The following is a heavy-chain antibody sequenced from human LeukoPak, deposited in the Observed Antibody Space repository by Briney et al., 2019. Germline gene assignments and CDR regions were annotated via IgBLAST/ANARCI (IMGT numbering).Heavy chain of an antibody. CDR1: GGSISSYY. Sequence: SETLSLTCTVSGGSISSYYWIWMRQPPGEGLEWIGYIYYSGSTNYNPSLKSRVTISVDTSKNQFSLKLSSVTAADTAVYYCARALYSGYDYWGQGTLVTVSS. D-gene: IGHD5-12*01. CDR2: IYYSGST. J-gene: IGHJ4*02. CDR3: ARALYSGYDY. V-gene: IGHV4-59*01.